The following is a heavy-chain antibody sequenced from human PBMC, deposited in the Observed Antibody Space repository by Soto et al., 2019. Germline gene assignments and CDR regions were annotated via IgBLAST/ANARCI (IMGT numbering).Heavy chain of an antibody. CDR3: ARDLWVEPELYYYGMDV. V-gene: IGHV4-30-4*01. D-gene: IGHD1-1*01. CDR1: GDSISSADYY. Sequence: QVQLQESGPGLVRPSQTLSLTCTVSGDSISSADYYWSWIRQTPGKGLECIGHIFYSGTTYYNPSLKSRLTISVDTSKNHFSLRLTSVTAADTAVYYCARDLWVEPELYYYGMDVWGQGTTVTVSS. J-gene: IGHJ6*02. CDR2: IFYSGTT.